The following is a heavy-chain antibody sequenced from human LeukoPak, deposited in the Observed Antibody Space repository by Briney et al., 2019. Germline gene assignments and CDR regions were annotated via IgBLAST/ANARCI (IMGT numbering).Heavy chain of an antibody. Sequence: GGSLRLSCAASGFTFSDYYMSWIRQAPGKGLEWVSYISSSGSTIYYADSVKGRFTISRDNAKNSLYLQMNSLRAEDTAVYYCARGPSELPIAAAGSYFDYWGQGTLVTVSS. V-gene: IGHV3-11*04. CDR3: ARGPSELPIAAAGSYFDY. CDR1: GFTFSDYY. D-gene: IGHD6-13*01. CDR2: ISSSGSTI. J-gene: IGHJ4*02.